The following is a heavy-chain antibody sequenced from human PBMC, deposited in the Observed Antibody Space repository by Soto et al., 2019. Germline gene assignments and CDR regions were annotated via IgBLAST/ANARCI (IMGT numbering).Heavy chain of an antibody. Sequence: VQLVESGGGVVQPGRSLRLSCAASGFTFSTYAMNWVRQAPGKGLEWVSAISGGGGTTYSTDSVKGRVTISRDNSKNTLYLQMNSLRAEDTAVYYCAKVSLGALTFTDYYYYGLDVWGQGTTVTVSS. CDR3: AKVSLGALTFTDYYYYGLDV. CDR2: ISGGGGTT. D-gene: IGHD1-26*01. CDR1: GFTFSTYA. V-gene: IGHV3-23*04. J-gene: IGHJ6*02.